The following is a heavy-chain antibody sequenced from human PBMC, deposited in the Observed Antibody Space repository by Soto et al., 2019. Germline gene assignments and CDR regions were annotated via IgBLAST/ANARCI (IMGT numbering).Heavy chain of an antibody. CDR3: AWAGPIAIFNH. V-gene: IGHV1-2*02. CDR1: ENTFIGYY. CDR2: ISPYSGDR. J-gene: IGHJ4*02. Sequence: GASVKVSGKASENTFIGYYFLWVRQAPGLGLEWMGWISPYSGDRDAAQKFQGRVTFTRGTSTRTVYMELSRLTSDGTAVYYCAWAGPIAIFNHWGQGALVTVSS. D-gene: IGHD3-3*01.